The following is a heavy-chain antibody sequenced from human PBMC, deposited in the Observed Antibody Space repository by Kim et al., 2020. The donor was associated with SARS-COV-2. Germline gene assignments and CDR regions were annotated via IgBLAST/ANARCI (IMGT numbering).Heavy chain of an antibody. D-gene: IGHD5-18*01. V-gene: IGHV1-2*02. CDR2: T. J-gene: IGHJ4*02. CDR3: ARGSGGGYAGY. Sequence: TNYAQKFQGRLTMTRESSITTAYMELSSLGSDDTAVYYCARGSGGGYAGYWGQGTLVTVSS.